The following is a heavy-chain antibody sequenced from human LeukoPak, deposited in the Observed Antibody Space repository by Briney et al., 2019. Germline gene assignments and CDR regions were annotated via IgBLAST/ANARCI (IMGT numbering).Heavy chain of an antibody. V-gene: IGHV1-2*02. J-gene: IGHJ6*02. Sequence: ASVKVSCKASGYTFTGYYMHWVRQAPGQGLEWMGWINPNSGGTNYAQKFQGRVTMTRDTSISTAYMELSRLRSDDTAVYYCAKSSSVGPAYYYYGMDVWGQGTTVTVSS. CDR1: GYTFTGYY. CDR2: INPNSGGT. CDR3: AKSSSVGPAYYYYGMDV. D-gene: IGHD6-13*01.